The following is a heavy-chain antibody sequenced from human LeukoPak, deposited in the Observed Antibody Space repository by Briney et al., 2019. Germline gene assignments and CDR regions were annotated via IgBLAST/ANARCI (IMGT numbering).Heavy chain of an antibody. V-gene: IGHV3-11*03. J-gene: IGHJ4*02. CDR3: AKRRGGSSGWRFDY. Sequence: LSLTCAVYGGSFSGYYWSWIRQAPGKGLEWVSSISSSSSYIYYADSVKGRFTISRDNSKNTLYLQMNSLRAEDTAVYYCAKRRGGSSGWRFDYWGQGTLVTVSS. CDR2: ISSSSSYI. D-gene: IGHD6-19*01. CDR1: GGSFSGYY.